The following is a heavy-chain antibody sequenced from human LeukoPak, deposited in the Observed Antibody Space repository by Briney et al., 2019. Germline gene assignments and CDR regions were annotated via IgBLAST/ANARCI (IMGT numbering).Heavy chain of an antibody. V-gene: IGHV3-23*01. D-gene: IGHD2-21*02. CDR3: AKEIAYCGGDCYPGVAFDI. J-gene: IGHJ3*02. CDR1: GFTFSSYS. CDR2: ISGSGGST. Sequence: PGGSLRLSCAASGFTFSSYSMNWVRQAPGKGLEWVSAISGSGGSTYYADSVKGRFTISRDNSKNTLYLRMNSLRAEDTAVYYCAKEIAYCGGDCYPGVAFDIWGQGTMVTVSS.